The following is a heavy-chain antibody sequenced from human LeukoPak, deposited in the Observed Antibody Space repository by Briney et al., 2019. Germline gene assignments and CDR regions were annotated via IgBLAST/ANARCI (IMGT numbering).Heavy chain of an antibody. Sequence: GGSLRLSCAASGFSFSNYAMHWVRQTPGEGLVWVAVISTDGRDKHYADSVKGRFTISRDNSKSTLYLQMNSLRAEDTAVYYCARDSAAAAVYYVDYWGQGTLVTVSS. D-gene: IGHD6-13*01. J-gene: IGHJ4*02. CDR2: ISTDGRDK. V-gene: IGHV3-30*04. CDR1: GFSFSNYA. CDR3: ARDSAAAAVYYVDY.